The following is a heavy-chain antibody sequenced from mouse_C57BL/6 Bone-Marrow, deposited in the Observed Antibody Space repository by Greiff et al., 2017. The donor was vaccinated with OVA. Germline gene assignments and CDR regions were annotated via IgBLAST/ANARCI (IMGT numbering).Heavy chain of an antibody. CDR2: YPGSGNTY. V-gene: IGHV1-83*01. Sequence: VQLKQSGPELVKPGASVKMSCKASGYTFTDYYMHWVKQKPGKGLEWIGEIYPGSGNTYYNEKFKGKATLTADTSSSTAYMQLSSLTSEDSAVYFCARSPIYYDYDNYWGQGTTLTVSS. D-gene: IGHD2-4*01. CDR3: RSPIYYDYDNY. J-gene: IGHJ2*01. CDR1: YTFTDYYM.